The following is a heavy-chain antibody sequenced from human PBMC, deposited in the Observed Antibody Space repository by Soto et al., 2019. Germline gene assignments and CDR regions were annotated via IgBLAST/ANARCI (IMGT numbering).Heavy chain of an antibody. CDR1: SGSVSSSGYA. D-gene: IGHD6-13*01. CDR3: ARAPATLYSSSSYYFGY. J-gene: IGHJ4*02. CDR2: IYYSGST. Sequence: LSISCASRSGSVSSSGYALDWKHQPPGKGLEWIGTIYYSGSTYYNPSLKSRVTISVDTSKNQFSLKLSSVTAADTAVYYCARAPATLYSSSSYYFGYWGQRTLVNVPS. V-gene: IGHV4-39*07.